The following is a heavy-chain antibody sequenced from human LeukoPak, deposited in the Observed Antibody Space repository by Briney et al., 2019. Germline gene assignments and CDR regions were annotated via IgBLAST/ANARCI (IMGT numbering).Heavy chain of an antibody. J-gene: IGHJ3*02. CDR2: FDPEDGET. CDR1: GYTLTELS. V-gene: IGHV1-24*01. CDR3: ATGRRRAKSGLIDAFDI. Sequence: ASVEVSCKVSGYTLTELSMHWVRQAPGKGLEWMGGFDPEDGETIYAQKFQGRVTMTEDTSTDTAYMELSSLRSEDTAVYYCATGRRRAKSGLIDAFDIWGQGTMVTVSS. D-gene: IGHD2-15*01.